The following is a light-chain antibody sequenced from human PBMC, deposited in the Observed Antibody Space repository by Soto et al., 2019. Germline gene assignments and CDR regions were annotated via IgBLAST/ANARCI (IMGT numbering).Light chain of an antibody. CDR1: SNDVGSYNL. Sequence: QPVSVSGSPGQSIAISCTGTSNDVGSYNLVSWYQHHPGKAPKLIIYEVSKRPSGVSNRFSGSKSDNTASLTISGLQAEDEADYYCCSYAGSNTLTFGGGTKLTVL. CDR3: CSYAGSNTLT. V-gene: IGLV2-23*02. J-gene: IGLJ2*01. CDR2: EVS.